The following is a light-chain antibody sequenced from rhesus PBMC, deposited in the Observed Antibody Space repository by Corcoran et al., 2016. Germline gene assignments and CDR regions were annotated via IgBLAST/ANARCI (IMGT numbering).Light chain of an antibody. Sequence: DIQMTQSPSSLSASVGDRVTITCRARQGISDYLSWYQQKPGKAPKRLIYAASCLESGVPSRFSGSGSGTELTLTSSSLQPEDFAAYYCLPGYSTPLTFGGGTKVELK. CDR3: LPGYSTPLT. CDR2: AAS. J-gene: IGKJ4*01. CDR1: QGISDY. V-gene: IGKV1-36*02.